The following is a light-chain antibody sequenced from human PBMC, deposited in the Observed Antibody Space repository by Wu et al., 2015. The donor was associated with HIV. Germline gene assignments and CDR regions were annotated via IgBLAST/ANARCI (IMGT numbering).Light chain of an antibody. CDR1: QSVSSSY. Sequence: EIVLTQSPGTLSLSPGERATLSCRASQSVSSSYLAWYQQKPGQAPRLLIYGASSRATGIPDRFSGSGSGTDFTLTISRVEPEDFAVYHCQQHGSSPPFTFGQGTRLEIK. J-gene: IGKJ5*01. V-gene: IGKV3-20*01. CDR2: GAS. CDR3: QQHGSSPPFT.